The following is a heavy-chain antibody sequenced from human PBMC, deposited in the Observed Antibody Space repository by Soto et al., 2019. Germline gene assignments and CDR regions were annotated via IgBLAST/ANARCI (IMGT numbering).Heavy chain of an antibody. V-gene: IGHV4-59*01. J-gene: IGHJ4*02. CDR2: IYYSGST. Sequence: PSETLSLTCTVSGGSINNYYWSWIRQPPGKGLEWIGYIYYSGSTNYNPSHKSRVNISVDPSKNQFSLKLSSVTAADTAVYYCARRYGSVFDYWGQGTLVTVSS. D-gene: IGHD6-19*01. CDR3: ARRYGSVFDY. CDR1: GGSINNYY.